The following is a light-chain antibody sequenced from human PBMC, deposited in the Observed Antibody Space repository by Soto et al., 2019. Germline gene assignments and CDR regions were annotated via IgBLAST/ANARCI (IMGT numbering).Light chain of an antibody. J-gene: IGKJ4*01. V-gene: IGKV1-33*01. CDR3: QQYDSLPLT. CDR2: DVS. Sequence: DIQMTQSPPSLSASVGDRVTITCQASQDIDNYLNWYQHKPGSPPKLLIHDVSNLEIGVPSRFSGSGSGTEFTISISRLHPEDIGIYYCQQYDSLPLTVGGGTKVQIK. CDR1: QDIDNY.